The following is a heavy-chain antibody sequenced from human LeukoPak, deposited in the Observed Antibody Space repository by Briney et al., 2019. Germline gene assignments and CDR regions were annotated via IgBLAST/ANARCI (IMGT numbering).Heavy chain of an antibody. D-gene: IGHD1-14*01. CDR1: GDSISGSSYY. J-gene: IGHJ4*02. CDR2: IYHNGNI. Sequence: SETLSLTCTVSGDSISGSSYYWGWISHPPGEGLEWSGSIYHNGNIYYNPSLKSRVSISVDTSKNQFSLKLSSVTAADTAVYYCARHDRRTGSHFDYWGQGTLVTVSS. CDR3: ARHDRRTGSHFDY. V-gene: IGHV4-39*01.